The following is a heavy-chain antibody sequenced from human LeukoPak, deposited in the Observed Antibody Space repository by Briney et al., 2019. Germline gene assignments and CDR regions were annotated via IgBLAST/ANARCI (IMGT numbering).Heavy chain of an antibody. CDR3: ARDLHPYGDYQAGDY. D-gene: IGHD4-17*01. V-gene: IGHV1-2*04. CDR1: GYTFTGYY. Sequence: ASVKVSCKASGYTFTGYYMHWVRQAPGQGLEWMGWINPNSGGTNYAQKFQGWVTMTRDTSISTAYMELSRLRSDDTAVYYCARDLHPYGDYQAGDYWGQGTLVTVSS. J-gene: IGHJ4*02. CDR2: INPNSGGT.